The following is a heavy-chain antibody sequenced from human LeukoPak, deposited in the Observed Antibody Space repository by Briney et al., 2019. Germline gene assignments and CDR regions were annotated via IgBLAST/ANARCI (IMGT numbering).Heavy chain of an antibody. CDR2: IYYSGTT. CDR1: GGSISSGDYF. Sequence: SETLSLTCTVSGGSISSGDYFWSWIRQHPGKGLEWIGYIYYSGTTHYNPSLKSRVTISVDTSKNQVSLKLSSVTAADTAVYYCARLRSGVVVGNFDYWGQGTLVTVSS. J-gene: IGHJ4*02. CDR3: ARLRSGVVVGNFDY. D-gene: IGHD2-21*01. V-gene: IGHV4-30-4*01.